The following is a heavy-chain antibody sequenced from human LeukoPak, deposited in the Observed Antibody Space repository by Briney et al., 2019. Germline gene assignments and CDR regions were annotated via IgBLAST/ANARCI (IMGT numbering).Heavy chain of an antibody. CDR3: ARDLSNYDILTGYRWFDP. D-gene: IGHD3-9*01. Sequence: GGSLRLSCAASGFTFSSYWMSWVRQAPGKGLEWVANIKQDGSEKYYVDSVKGRFTISRDNAKNSLYLQMNSLRAEDTAVYYCARDLSNYDILTGYRWFDPWGQGTLVTVPS. CDR2: IKQDGSEK. CDR1: GFTFSSYW. V-gene: IGHV3-7*03. J-gene: IGHJ5*02.